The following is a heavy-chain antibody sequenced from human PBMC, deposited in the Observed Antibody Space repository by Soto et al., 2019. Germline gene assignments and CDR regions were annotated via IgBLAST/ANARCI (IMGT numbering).Heavy chain of an antibody. J-gene: IGHJ6*03. CDR3: AKDREVLRYFDWLLGPQQMTQHMDV. CDR2: ISGSGGST. CDR1: GFTFSSYP. D-gene: IGHD3-9*01. Sequence: GALRLSCAPSGFTFSSYPMSSVRQAPGKGLEWVSAISGSGGSTYYADSVKGRFTISRDNSKNTLYLQMNSLRAEDTAVYYCAKDREVLRYFDWLLGPQQMTQHMDVWGKGTTVTVSS. V-gene: IGHV3-23*01.